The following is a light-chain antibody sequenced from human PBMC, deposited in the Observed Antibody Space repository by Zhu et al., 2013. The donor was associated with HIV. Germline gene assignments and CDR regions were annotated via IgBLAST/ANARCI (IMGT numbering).Light chain of an antibody. J-gene: IGKJ5*01. CDR2: GTF. V-gene: IGKV3-20*01. CDR1: QSVDNNY. CDR3: QLYGDLVPAT. Sequence: VVLTQSPGTLSLSPGDRATLSCRAGQSVDNNYLAWYQHKPGQAPRLLISGTFNRATGIPARFSGRGSGTEFTLTISRLEPEDFAVYYCQLYGDLVPATFGQGTKMEIK.